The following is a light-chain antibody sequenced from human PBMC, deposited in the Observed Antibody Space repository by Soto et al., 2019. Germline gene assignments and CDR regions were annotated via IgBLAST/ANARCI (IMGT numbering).Light chain of an antibody. J-gene: IGKJ1*01. CDR2: DAS. CDR1: QSIGRN. Sequence: DIVMTQSPATLSASPGEGVTLSCSASQSIGRNLAWYQQKPGLSPKLLIFDASTRATGVPARFGASGAGTEFPLAISSLLSEDSAFYYCHHYNEWPAGAFGQGNKLES. V-gene: IGKV3-15*01. CDR3: HHYNEWPAGA.